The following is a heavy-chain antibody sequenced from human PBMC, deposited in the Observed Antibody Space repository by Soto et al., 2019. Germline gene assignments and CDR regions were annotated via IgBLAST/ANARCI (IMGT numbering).Heavy chain of an antibody. CDR1: GGSISSGVYY. V-gene: IGHV4-31*03. Sequence: SETLSLTCTVSGGSISSGVYYWIGIRRHPGKGLEWVGYSYYTGSSYYNPSLKSRVTISVDASKNQLSLRLASVTAADTAVYYCARDLRGYSRYDYLDYWGQGIPVTVSS. CDR3: ARDLRGYSRYDYLDY. D-gene: IGHD5-12*01. J-gene: IGHJ4*02. CDR2: SYYTGSS.